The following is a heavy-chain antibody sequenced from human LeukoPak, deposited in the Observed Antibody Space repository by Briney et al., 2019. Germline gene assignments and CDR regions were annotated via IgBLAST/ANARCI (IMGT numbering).Heavy chain of an antibody. V-gene: IGHV4-39*07. Sequence: SETLSLTCTVSGGSISSSSYYWGWLRQPPGKGLEWLGSIYYSGSTYYNPSLKSRVNISVDTSKNHFSLKLSSVTAADTAVYYCARERGDYFDYWGQGTLVTVSS. CDR2: IYYSGST. CDR3: ARERGDYFDY. CDR1: GGSISSSSYY. J-gene: IGHJ4*02. D-gene: IGHD3-10*01.